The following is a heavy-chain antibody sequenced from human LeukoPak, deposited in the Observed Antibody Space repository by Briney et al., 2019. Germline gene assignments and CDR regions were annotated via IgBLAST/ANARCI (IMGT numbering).Heavy chain of an antibody. V-gene: IGHV3-21*01. CDR1: GFTFSGYS. D-gene: IGHD4-17*01. Sequence: PGGSLRLSCAASGFTFSGYSMSWVRQAPGKGLEWVSSISSSSSYIYYADSVKGRFTISRDNAKNSLYLQINSLRAEDTAVYYCARAYTGDDYGESVWGQGTLVTVS. J-gene: IGHJ4*02. CDR3: ARAYTGDDYGESV. CDR2: ISSSSSYI.